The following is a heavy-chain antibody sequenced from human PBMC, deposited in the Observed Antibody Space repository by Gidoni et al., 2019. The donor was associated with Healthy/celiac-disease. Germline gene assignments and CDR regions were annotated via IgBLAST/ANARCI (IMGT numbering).Heavy chain of an antibody. CDR3: ARAIVGATKTGPGY. CDR2: IKQDGSEK. D-gene: IGHD1-26*01. Sequence: EVQLVESGGGLVQPGGSLSLSCAASGFTFSSYWMSWVRQAPGKGLEWVANIKQDGSEKYYVDSVKGRFTISRDNAKNSLYLQMNSLRAEDTAVYYCARAIVGATKTGPGYWGQGTLVTVSS. J-gene: IGHJ4*02. CDR1: GFTFSSYW. V-gene: IGHV3-7*04.